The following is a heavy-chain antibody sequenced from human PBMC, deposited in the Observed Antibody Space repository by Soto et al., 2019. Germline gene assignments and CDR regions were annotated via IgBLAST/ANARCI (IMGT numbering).Heavy chain of an antibody. CDR3: ARVRSSSSSYYYGMDV. CDR1: GYTFTSYG. J-gene: IGHJ6*02. CDR2: ISAYNGNT. V-gene: IGHV1-18*04. D-gene: IGHD6-6*01. Sequence: AASVKVSCKASGYTFTSYGISWVRQAPGQGLEWMGWISAYNGNTNYAQKLQGRVTMTTDTSTSTAYMELRSLRSDDTAVYYCARVRSSSSSYYYGMDVWGQGTTVTVSS.